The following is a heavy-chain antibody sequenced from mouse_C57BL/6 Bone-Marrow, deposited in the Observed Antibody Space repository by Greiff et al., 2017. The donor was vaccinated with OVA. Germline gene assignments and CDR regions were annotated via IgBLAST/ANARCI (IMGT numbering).Heavy chain of an antibody. CDR1: GFTFSDYY. V-gene: IGHV5-16*02. D-gene: IGHD1-1*01. CDR3: ARRYYGSSPYFDY. J-gene: IGHJ2*01. Sequence: EVKLMESEGGLVQPGSSMKLSCTASGFTFSDYYMAWVRQVPEKGLEWVANINYDGSSTYYLDSLKSRFIISRDNAKNILYLQMSSLKSEDTATYYCARRYYGSSPYFDYWGQGTTLTVSS. CDR2: INYDGSST.